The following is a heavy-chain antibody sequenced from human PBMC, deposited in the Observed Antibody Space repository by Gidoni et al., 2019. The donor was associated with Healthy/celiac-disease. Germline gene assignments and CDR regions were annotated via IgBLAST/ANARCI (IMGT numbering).Heavy chain of an antibody. J-gene: IGHJ5*02. CDR2: ISGSGGST. V-gene: IGHV3-23*04. D-gene: IGHD6-6*01. Sequence: EVQLVESGGGLVQPGGSLRLSFAASGFTFSSSSMSWVRQAPGKGLEWVSAISGSGGSTYYADSVKGRFTISRDNSKNTLYLQMNSLRAEDTAVYYCAKDRGWSLDSSSGPRWFDPWGQGTLVTVSS. CDR1: GFTFSSSS. CDR3: AKDRGWSLDSSSGPRWFDP.